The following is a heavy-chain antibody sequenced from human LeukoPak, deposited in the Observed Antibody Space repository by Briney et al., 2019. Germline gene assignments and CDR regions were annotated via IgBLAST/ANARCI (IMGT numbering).Heavy chain of an antibody. CDR1: GFTFSSYS. CDR2: ISSSSSYI. D-gene: IGHD3-10*01. V-gene: IGHV3-21*01. Sequence: PGGSLRLSCAASGFTFSSYSMNWVRQAPGKGLEWVSSISSSSSYIYYADSMKGRFTISRDNAKNSLYLQMNSLRAEDTAVYYCAREDRAGSRSPDYWGQGTLVTVSS. J-gene: IGHJ4*02. CDR3: AREDRAGSRSPDY.